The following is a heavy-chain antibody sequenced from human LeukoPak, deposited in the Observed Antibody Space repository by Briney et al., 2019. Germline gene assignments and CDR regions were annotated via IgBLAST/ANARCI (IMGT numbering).Heavy chain of an antibody. Sequence: SVKVSCKASGGTFSSYAISWVRQAPGQGLEWMGGVIPIFGTANYAQKFQGRVTITADESTSTAYMELSSLRPEDTAVYYCARSRDGYAIKPFDYWGQGTLVTVSS. J-gene: IGHJ4*02. CDR1: GGTFSSYA. CDR2: VIPIFGTA. D-gene: IGHD5-24*01. CDR3: ARSRDGYAIKPFDY. V-gene: IGHV1-69*01.